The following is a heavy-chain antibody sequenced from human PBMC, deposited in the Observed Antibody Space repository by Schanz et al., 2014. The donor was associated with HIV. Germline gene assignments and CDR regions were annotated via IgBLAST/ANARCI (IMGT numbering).Heavy chain of an antibody. V-gene: IGHV1-69*06. CDR2: IIPLSGTP. Sequence: QVQLVQSGAEVKKPGSSVKVACKASGGTSSIYAISWVRQAPGQGLEWMGGIIPLSGTPFYAQKFQGRVTMTADKSTSAAYMELSSLRSEDTAVYYCARDLGGDFWSSQGGLDPWGQGTLVTVSS. D-gene: IGHD3-3*01. CDR3: ARDLGGDFWSSQGGLDP. CDR1: GGTSSIYA. J-gene: IGHJ5*02.